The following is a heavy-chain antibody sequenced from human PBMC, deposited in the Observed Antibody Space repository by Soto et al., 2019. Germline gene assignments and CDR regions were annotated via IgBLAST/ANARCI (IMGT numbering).Heavy chain of an antibody. V-gene: IGHV1-18*01. CDR3: ARGRYGDY. CDR1: GYTFTCYG. CDR2: ISAHNGNT. Sequence: QVHLVQSGAEVKKPGASVKVSCKCSGYTFTCYGITWVRQAPGQGLERMGWISAHNGNTNYAQKLQGRVTVTRDTSTSTAYMELRSLRSDDTAVYYCARGRYGDYWGQGALVTVSS. D-gene: IGHD1-1*01. J-gene: IGHJ4*02.